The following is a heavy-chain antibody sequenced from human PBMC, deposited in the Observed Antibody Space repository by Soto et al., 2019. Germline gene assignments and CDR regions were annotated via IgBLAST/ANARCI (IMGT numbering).Heavy chain of an antibody. CDR1: GGSISSYY. CDR3: ARLQYHYDSNYGMDV. D-gene: IGHD3-16*01. CDR2: IYYSGST. Sequence: SETLSLTCTVSGGSISSYYWSWIRQPPGKGLEWIGYIYYSGSTNYNPSLKSRVTISVDTSKNQFSLKLSSVTAADTAVYYCARLQYHYDSNYGMDVWGQGTTVT. J-gene: IGHJ6*02. V-gene: IGHV4-59*08.